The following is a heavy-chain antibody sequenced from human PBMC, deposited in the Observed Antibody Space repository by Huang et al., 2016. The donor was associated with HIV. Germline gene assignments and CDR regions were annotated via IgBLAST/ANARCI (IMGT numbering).Heavy chain of an antibody. D-gene: IGHD4-4*01. V-gene: IGHV1-18*01. CDR2: IGSDSRDT. Sequence: QVQLVQSGGEVMQPGASVRVSCKASGYDFGSSGMSWGRQAPGQGLEWRGWIGSDSRDTNYAQKFQGRVTMTTDTSTTTTYMELRSLRSDDTAMYYCARDPYYSNRWKRNDASFLWGQGTMITVSS. CDR1: GYDFGSSG. J-gene: IGHJ3*01. CDR3: ARDPYYSNRWKRNDASFL.